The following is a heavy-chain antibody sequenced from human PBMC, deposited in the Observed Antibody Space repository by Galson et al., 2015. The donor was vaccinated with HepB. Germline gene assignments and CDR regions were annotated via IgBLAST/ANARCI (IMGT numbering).Heavy chain of an antibody. Sequence: SLRLSCAASGFTFTSNNMNWVRQAPGKGLEWISYIDGSSSTPSYTDSVKGRFTISRDNAKNSLYLQMNSLRAEDTAVYYCAREYDFGLVIDYWGQGTLVTVSS. V-gene: IGHV3-48*01. CDR3: AREYDFGLVIDY. CDR1: GFTFTSNN. CDR2: IDGSSSTP. D-gene: IGHD3/OR15-3a*01. J-gene: IGHJ4*02.